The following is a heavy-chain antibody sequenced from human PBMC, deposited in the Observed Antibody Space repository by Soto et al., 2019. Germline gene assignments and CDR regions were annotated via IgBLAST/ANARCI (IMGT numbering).Heavy chain of an antibody. CDR1: GFTFSSYE. J-gene: IGHJ4*02. V-gene: IGHV3-48*03. Sequence: EVQLVESGGGLVQPGGSLRLSCAASGFTFSSYEMNWVRQAPGKGLEWVSYISSSGSTIYYADSVKGRFTISRDNAKNSLYLQMNSLRAEDTAVYYCAREELRLVTGAWYYWGQGTLVTVSS. CDR3: AREELRLVTGAWYY. D-gene: IGHD1-26*01. CDR2: ISSSGSTI.